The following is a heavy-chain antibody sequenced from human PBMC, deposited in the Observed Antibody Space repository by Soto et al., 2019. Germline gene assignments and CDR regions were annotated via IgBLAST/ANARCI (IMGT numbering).Heavy chain of an antibody. V-gene: IGHV3-30*03. J-gene: IGHJ6*02. CDR1: GFTFTNHG. CDR2: ISYNGIDK. CDR3: ASRMDV. Sequence: QMQLVESGGGVVQPGMSLRLSCAVSGFTFTNHGIHWVRQAPGKGLEWVADISYNGIDKWYGVSVKGRVTISRDNFGDTAYLQMNGLRPEDTAVYYYASRMDVWGQGTTVTVSS.